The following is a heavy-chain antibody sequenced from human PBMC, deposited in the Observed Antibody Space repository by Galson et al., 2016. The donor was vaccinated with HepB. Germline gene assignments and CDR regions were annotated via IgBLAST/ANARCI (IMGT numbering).Heavy chain of an antibody. CDR3: ARDFRRDGYSYLDY. Sequence: SLRLSCAVSGFVFSNYAVHWVRQAPGKGLEWVAIISSDGRNKYYADSVKGRFTVSRDNSKSTVYLQMNSPTPEDTALYYCARDFRRDGYSYLDYWGQGTLVTVSS. D-gene: IGHD5-24*01. V-gene: IGHV3-30*04. J-gene: IGHJ4*02. CDR2: ISSDGRNK. CDR1: GFVFSNYA.